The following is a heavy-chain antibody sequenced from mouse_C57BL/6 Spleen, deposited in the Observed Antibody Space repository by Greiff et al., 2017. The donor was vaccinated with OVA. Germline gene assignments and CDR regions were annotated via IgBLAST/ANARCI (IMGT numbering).Heavy chain of an antibody. Sequence: VQRVESGPGLVQPSQSLSITCTVSGFSLTSYGVHWVRQSPGKGLEWLGVIWSGGSTDYNAAFISRLSISKNTSKSQVFFTMNSLQADDTAIYYCAKDDSFDYWGQGTTLTCSS. CDR1: GFSLTSYG. J-gene: IGHJ2*01. CDR3: AKDDSFDY. CDR2: IWSGGST. D-gene: IGHD2-4*01. V-gene: IGHV2-2*01.